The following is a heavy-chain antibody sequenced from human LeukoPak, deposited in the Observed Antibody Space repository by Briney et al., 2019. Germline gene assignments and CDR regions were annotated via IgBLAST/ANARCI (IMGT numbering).Heavy chain of an antibody. CDR1: GFTFSNYN. CDR3: ARDLATNTDGFDI. Sequence: GGSLRLSCAASGFTFSNYNMHWVRQAPGKGLEWISYISGSSSTIYYADSVKGRFTVSGDNAKNSLYLQMSSLRDEGTAMYYCARDLATNTDGFDIWGQGTMVSVSS. D-gene: IGHD5-24*01. CDR2: ISGSSSTI. V-gene: IGHV3-48*02. J-gene: IGHJ3*02.